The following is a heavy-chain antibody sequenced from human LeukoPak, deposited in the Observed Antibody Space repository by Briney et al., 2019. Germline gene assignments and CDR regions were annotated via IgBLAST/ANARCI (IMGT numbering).Heavy chain of an antibody. V-gene: IGHV3-7*01. CDR1: GFGFSSYW. J-gene: IGHJ4*02. D-gene: IGHD1-1*01. CDR2: IKQDGSEK. Sequence: PGGSLRLSCEASGFGFSSYWMSWVRQAPGRGLEWVANIKQDGSEKNYVDSVKGRFTISRDNGNNLLYLQMNGLRDDDTAVYYCARVEPTASNDYWGQGTLVTVSS. CDR3: ARVEPTASNDY.